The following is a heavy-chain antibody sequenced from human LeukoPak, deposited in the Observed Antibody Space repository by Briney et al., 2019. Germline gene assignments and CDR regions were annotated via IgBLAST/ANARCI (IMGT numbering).Heavy chain of an antibody. D-gene: IGHD5-12*01. Sequence: SETLSLTCTVSGGSIRSYYWSWIRQPPGKGLEWIGYIYYSGSTNYNPSLKSRVTISVDTSKYQFSLRLSSVTAADTAVYYCARELRGYSGYDSYYFDYWGQGTLVTVSS. CDR1: GGSIRSYY. J-gene: IGHJ4*02. CDR2: IYYSGST. V-gene: IGHV4-59*01. CDR3: ARELRGYSGYDSYYFDY.